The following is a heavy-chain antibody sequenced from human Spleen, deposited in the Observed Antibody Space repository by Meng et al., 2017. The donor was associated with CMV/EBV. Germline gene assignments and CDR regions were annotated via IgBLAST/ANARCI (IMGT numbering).Heavy chain of an antibody. J-gene: IGHJ4*02. CDR1: GGSITNHY. V-gene: IGHV4-59*11. CDR2: IYYSGFT. CDR3: AGGASYRDFDY. D-gene: IGHD4-11*01. Sequence: SETLSLTCTVSGGSITNHYWTWIRQPPGKGLEWIGYIYYSGFTKYSPSLKSRVVISIDMSKSQFSLNVNSVTAADTAFYYCAGGASYRDFDYWGQGTLVTVSS.